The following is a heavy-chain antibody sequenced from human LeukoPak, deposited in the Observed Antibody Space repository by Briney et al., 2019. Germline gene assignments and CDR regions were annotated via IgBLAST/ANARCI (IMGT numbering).Heavy chain of an antibody. J-gene: IGHJ4*02. D-gene: IGHD3-10*01. CDR1: GGSISSSSYY. CDR3: ARRSYGSGTASRYFDY. V-gene: IGHV4-39*01. Sequence: SETLSLTCTVSGGSISSSSYYWGWIRQPPGKGLEWIGSIYYSGSTYYNPSLMSRVTISVDTSKNQFSLKLSSVTAADTAVYYCARRSYGSGTASRYFDYWGQGTLVTVSS. CDR2: IYYSGST.